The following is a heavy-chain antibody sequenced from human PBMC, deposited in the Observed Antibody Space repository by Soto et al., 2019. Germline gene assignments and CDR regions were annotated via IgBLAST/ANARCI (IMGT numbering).Heavy chain of an antibody. CDR1: GFTFSSYG. V-gene: IGHV3-33*01. D-gene: IGHD3-22*01. CDR3: ARDLYYYDSSGSSAY. Sequence: PGGSLRLSCAAYGFTFSSYGMHWVRQAPGKGLEWVAVIGYDGSNKYYADSVKGRFTISRDNSKNTLYLQMNSLRAEDTAVYYCARDLYYYDSSGSSAYWGQGTLVTVSS. J-gene: IGHJ4*02. CDR2: IGYDGSNK.